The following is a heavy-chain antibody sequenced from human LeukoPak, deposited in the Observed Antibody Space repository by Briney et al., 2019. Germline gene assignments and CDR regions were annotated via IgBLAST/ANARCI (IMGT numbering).Heavy chain of an antibody. CDR3: VKEILVTTSPFDY. D-gene: IGHD4-17*01. Sequence: GGSLRLSCSASGLALSAYAMHWVRQAPGKGLEYIAAINSNGYSTYYIDSVRGRFTLSRDNSKNTVYLQMSSLRAGDTAVYYCVKEILVTTSPFDYWGQGTLVTVSS. J-gene: IGHJ4*02. CDR2: INSNGYST. CDR1: GLALSAYA. V-gene: IGHV3-64D*06.